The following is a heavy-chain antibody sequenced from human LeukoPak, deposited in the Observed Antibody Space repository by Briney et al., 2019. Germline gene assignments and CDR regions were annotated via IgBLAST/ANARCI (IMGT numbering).Heavy chain of an antibody. Sequence: SETLSLTCTVSGGSISSSSYSWGWIRQPPGKGLEWIGSIYHSGSTYYNPSLKSRVTISVDTSKNQFSLKLSSVTAADTAVYYCARPSLGYCSGGSCYSGGGYYFDYWGQGTLVTASS. CDR2: IYHSGST. CDR3: ARPSLGYCSGGSCYSGGGYYFDY. J-gene: IGHJ4*02. CDR1: GGSISSSSYS. V-gene: IGHV4-39*01. D-gene: IGHD2-15*01.